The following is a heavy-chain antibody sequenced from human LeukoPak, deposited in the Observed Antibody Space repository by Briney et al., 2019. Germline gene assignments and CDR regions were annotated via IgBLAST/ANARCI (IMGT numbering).Heavy chain of an antibody. CDR3: AREVDNWNYFDY. CDR1: GFTFSTYA. V-gene: IGHV3-23*01. D-gene: IGHD1-20*01. J-gene: IGHJ4*02. CDR2: ISGSGGRT. Sequence: GGSLRLSCAASGFTFSTYAMSWVRQAPGKGLEWVSAISGSGGRTYYADSVKGRFTISRDNSKNTLYLQMNSLRAEDTAVYYCAREVDNWNYFDYWGQGTLVTVSS.